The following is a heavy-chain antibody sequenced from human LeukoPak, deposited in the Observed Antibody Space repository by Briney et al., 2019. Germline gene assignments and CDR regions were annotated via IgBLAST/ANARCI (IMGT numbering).Heavy chain of an antibody. V-gene: IGHV1-24*01. D-gene: IGHD1-26*01. Sequence: ASVKVSCKVPGYTLTELSMHWVRQAPGKGLEWMGGFDPEDGETIYAQKFQGRVTMTEDTSTDTAYMELSSLRSEDTAVYYCATDIPGPYSGSYYVFHYFDYWGQGTLVTVSS. CDR3: ATDIPGPYSGSYYVFHYFDY. CDR2: FDPEDGET. J-gene: IGHJ4*02. CDR1: GYTLTELS.